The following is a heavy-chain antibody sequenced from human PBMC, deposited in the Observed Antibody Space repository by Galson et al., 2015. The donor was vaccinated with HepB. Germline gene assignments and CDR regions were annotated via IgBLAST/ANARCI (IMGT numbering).Heavy chain of an antibody. V-gene: IGHV3-48*02. D-gene: IGHD5-18*01. Sequence: SLRLSCAASAFTFSSYSMNWVRQAPGKGLEWVSYISTSSSAIYYADSVKGRFTISRDNAKNSLFLQMNSLRDEDTAVYYCARGYSYGSYYYYGMDVWGQGTTVTVSS. J-gene: IGHJ6*02. CDR1: AFTFSSYS. CDR3: ARGYSYGSYYYYGMDV. CDR2: ISTSSSAI.